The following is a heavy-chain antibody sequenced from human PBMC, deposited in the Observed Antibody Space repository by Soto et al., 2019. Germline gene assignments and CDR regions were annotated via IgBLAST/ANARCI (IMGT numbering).Heavy chain of an antibody. V-gene: IGHV1-18*01. CDR2: ISAYNGNT. J-gene: IGHJ6*02. Sequence: ASVKVSCKASGYTFTSYCISWVRQAPGQGLEWMGWISAYNGNTNYAQKLQGRVTMTTDTSTSTAYMELRSLRSDDTAVYYCARFTFYYFWSGPMGPYYYYVMDVWGQGTTVPVSS. D-gene: IGHD3-3*01. CDR3: ARFTFYYFWSGPMGPYYYYVMDV. CDR1: GYTFTSYC.